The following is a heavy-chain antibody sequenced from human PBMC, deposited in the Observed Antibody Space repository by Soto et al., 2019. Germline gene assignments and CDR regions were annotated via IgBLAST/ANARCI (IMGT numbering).Heavy chain of an antibody. CDR2: INAGNGNT. J-gene: IGHJ4*02. V-gene: IGHV1-3*01. Sequence: ASVKVSCKASGYTLTSYGISWVRQAPGQRLEWMGWINAGNGNTKYSQRFQGGVTITRDTSATTAYMELSSLRSEDTAVYYCARGIANYFDFWGQGTLVTVSS. CDR3: ARGIANYFDF. CDR1: GYTLTSYG.